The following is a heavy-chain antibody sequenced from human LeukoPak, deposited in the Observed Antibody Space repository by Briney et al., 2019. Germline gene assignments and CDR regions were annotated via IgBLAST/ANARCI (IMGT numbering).Heavy chain of an antibody. V-gene: IGHV3-23*01. Sequence: GGSLRLSCAASGFTFSSYAMSWVRQAPGKGLEWVSAISGSGGSTHYADSVKGRFTISRDNSKNTLYLQMNSLRAEDTAVYYCAKNQKEQQQPVNGHYYYYYMDVWGKGTTVTVSS. CDR3: AKNQKEQQQPVNGHYYYYYMDV. CDR1: GFTFSSYA. D-gene: IGHD6-13*01. CDR2: ISGSGGST. J-gene: IGHJ6*03.